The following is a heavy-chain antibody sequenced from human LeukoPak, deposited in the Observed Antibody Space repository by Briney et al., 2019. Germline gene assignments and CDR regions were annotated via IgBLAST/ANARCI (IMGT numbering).Heavy chain of an antibody. J-gene: IGHJ4*02. CDR3: AGGAYYYDSSGYYLYFDY. V-gene: IGHV3-23*01. CDR1: GFTFSSYA. CDR2: ISGSGGST. D-gene: IGHD3-22*01. Sequence: PGGSLRLSCAASGFTFSSYAMSWVRQAPGKGLEWVSAISGSGGSTYYADSVKGRFTISRDNSKNTLYLQMNSLRAEDTAVYYCAGGAYYYDSSGYYLYFDYWGQGTLVTVSS.